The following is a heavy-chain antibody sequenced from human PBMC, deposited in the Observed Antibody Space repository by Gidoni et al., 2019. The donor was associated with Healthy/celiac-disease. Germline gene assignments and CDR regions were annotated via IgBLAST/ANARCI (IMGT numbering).Heavy chain of an antibody. V-gene: IGHV3-33*01. CDR1: GFTFSSYG. Sequence: QVQLVESGGGVVQPGRSLRLSCAASGFTFSSYGMHWVRQAPGKGLEWVEVIWYDGSNKYYADSVKGRFTISRDNSKNTLYLQMNSLRAEDTAVYYCARSLSRITMVQGVITRDYYYGMDVWGQGTTVTVSS. J-gene: IGHJ6*02. CDR2: IWYDGSNK. CDR3: ARSLSRITMVQGVITRDYYYGMDV. D-gene: IGHD3-10*01.